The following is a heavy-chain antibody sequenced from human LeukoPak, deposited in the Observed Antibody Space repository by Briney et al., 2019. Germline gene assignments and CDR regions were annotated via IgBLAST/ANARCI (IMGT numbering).Heavy chain of an antibody. CDR2: ISAQNGNT. Sequence: VASLWDSCKASGYTFTTYGISWGCHAPRERVVWMGWISAQNGNTSYAQQLQGRVTMTKDTSTSTAYMEMRGLRSDDTAVYYCARDSSYLVGVAGLSRGDYWGQGTLVTVSS. V-gene: IGHV1-18*01. CDR1: GYTFTTYG. D-gene: IGHD3-3*02. J-gene: IGHJ4*02. CDR3: ARDSSYLVGVAGLSRGDY.